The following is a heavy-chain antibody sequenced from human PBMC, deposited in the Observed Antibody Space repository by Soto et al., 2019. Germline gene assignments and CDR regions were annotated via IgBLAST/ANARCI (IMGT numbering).Heavy chain of an antibody. CDR1: GDVVSSNSAA. J-gene: IGHJ4*02. CDR3: ARDGGPRYSSSWGVFDY. Sequence: SQTLSLTCVFSGDVVSSNSAAWNWIRQSPSRGLEWLGRTYYRSKWYNDYAVSVKSRITINPDTSKNQFSLQLNSVTPEDTAVYYCARDGGPRYSSSWGVFDYWGQGTLVTVSS. D-gene: IGHD6-13*01. CDR2: TYYRSKWYN. V-gene: IGHV6-1*01.